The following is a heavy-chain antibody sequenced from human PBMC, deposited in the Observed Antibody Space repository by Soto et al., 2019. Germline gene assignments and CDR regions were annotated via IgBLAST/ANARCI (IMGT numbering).Heavy chain of an antibody. D-gene: IGHD3-22*01. CDR1: GITFSSYA. V-gene: IGHV3-23*01. Sequence: EVQLLESGGGLVQPGGSLRLSCATSGITFSSYAMSWVRQAPGKGLEWVSTISGSGGTTYYADSVKDRFTISRDNSKNTLYLQMYSLRAEDTAEYYRAKLRYDVSGFYFDYWGQGTLVTVSS. CDR2: ISGSGGTT. CDR3: AKLRYDVSGFYFDY. J-gene: IGHJ4*02.